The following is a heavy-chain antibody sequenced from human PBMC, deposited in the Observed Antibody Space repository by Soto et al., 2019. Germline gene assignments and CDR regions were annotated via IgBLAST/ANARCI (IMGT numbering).Heavy chain of an antibody. V-gene: IGHV4-31*03. CDR2: IYYSGST. D-gene: IGHD2-2*01. J-gene: IGHJ4*02. CDR3: ARATPLGYCSSTSCRSFDY. Sequence: PSETLSLTCTVSGGSIGSGGYYWSWIRQHPGKGLEWIGYIYYSGSTYYNPSLKSRVTISVDTSKNQFSLELCSVTAADTAVYYCARATPLGYCSSTSCRSFDYWGQGTLVTVSS. CDR1: GGSIGSGGYY.